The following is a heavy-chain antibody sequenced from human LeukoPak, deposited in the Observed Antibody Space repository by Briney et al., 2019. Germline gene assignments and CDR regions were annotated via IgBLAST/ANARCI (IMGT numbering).Heavy chain of an antibody. CDR1: GYTFTSYD. D-gene: IGHD3-16*02. CDR3: ARGPLVRLPSSFDP. Sequence: GASVKVSCKASGYTFTSYDINWVRQATGQGLEWMGWMNPNSGNTGPAQRFQGRVTMTRDTSISTAYMELSSLTSGDTAVYYCARGPLVRLPSSFDPWGQGTLVTVSS. CDR2: MNPNSGNT. J-gene: IGHJ5*02. V-gene: IGHV1-8*01.